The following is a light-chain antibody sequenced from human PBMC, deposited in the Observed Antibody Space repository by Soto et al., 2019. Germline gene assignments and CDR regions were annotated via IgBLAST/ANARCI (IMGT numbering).Light chain of an antibody. CDR3: SSYTSSSTQV. CDR1: SSDVGGYNY. J-gene: IGLJ1*01. V-gene: IGLV2-14*01. Sequence: QPVLTQPASVSGSPGQSITISCTGTSSDVGGYNYVSWYQQHPGKAPKLMIYEVSNRPSGVSNRFSGSKSGNTASLTISGLQAEDEADYYFSSYTSSSTQVFGTGTKLTVL. CDR2: EVS.